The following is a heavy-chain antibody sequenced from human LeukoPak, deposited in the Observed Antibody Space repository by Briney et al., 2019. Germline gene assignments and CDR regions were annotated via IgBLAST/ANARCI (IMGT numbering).Heavy chain of an antibody. CDR2: IYYSGST. J-gene: IGHJ4*02. CDR1: GGSFSGYY. D-gene: IGHD3-22*01. CDR3: ASSLSSSGYYYPFDY. Sequence: SETLSLTCAVYGGSFSGYYWSWIRQHPGKGLEWIGYIYYSGSTYYNPSLKSRVTISVDTSKNRFSLKLSSVTAADTAVYYCASSLSSSGYYYPFDYWGQGTLVTVSS. V-gene: IGHV4-31*11.